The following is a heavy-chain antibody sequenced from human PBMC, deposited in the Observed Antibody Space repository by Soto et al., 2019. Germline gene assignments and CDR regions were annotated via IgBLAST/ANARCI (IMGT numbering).Heavy chain of an antibody. Sequence: EVQLVESGGGLVQPGGSLRLSCAASGFTFSFYWMHWVRQAPGKGLVWVSRINSDGSSISHADSVKARFTSSGDSEKKTRYLQMNSLRAEDTAVYYCAREGGKGVFDYWGQGTQVAVSS. CDR1: GFTFSFYW. J-gene: IGHJ4*02. CDR3: AREGGKGVFDY. V-gene: IGHV3-74*01. D-gene: IGHD1-1*01. CDR2: INSDGSSI.